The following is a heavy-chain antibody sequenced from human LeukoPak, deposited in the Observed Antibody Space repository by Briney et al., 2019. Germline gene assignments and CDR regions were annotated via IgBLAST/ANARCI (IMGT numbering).Heavy chain of an antibody. CDR3: ASQRGYSYDIDN. Sequence: SETLSLTCTVSSVSISSYYWSWIRQPPGKGLEWIGYIYYSGYTNYNPSLQSRVTISVDPSKNQFSLKLSSVTAADTAVYYCASQRGYSYDIDNWGQGTLVTVSS. CDR1: SVSISSYY. V-gene: IGHV4-59*12. D-gene: IGHD5-18*01. CDR2: IYYSGYT. J-gene: IGHJ4*02.